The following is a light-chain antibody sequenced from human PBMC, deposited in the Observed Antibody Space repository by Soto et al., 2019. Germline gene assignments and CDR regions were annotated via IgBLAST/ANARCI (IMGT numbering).Light chain of an antibody. Sequence: QSALTQPRSVSGSPGQSVTISCTGTSSDVGGYNYVSWYQQHPGKAPKLMIYDVSNRPSGVPDRFSGSKSGNTASLTISGLQAEDEADYYCCSYAGSNIWVFGGGTQLTVL. CDR1: SSDVGGYNY. CDR3: CSYAGSNIWV. J-gene: IGLJ7*01. CDR2: DVS. V-gene: IGLV2-11*01.